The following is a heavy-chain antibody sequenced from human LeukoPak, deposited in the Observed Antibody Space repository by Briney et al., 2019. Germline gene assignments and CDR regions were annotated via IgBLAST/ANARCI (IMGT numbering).Heavy chain of an antibody. CDR3: AKVGEQLDFDY. D-gene: IGHD6-6*01. J-gene: IGHJ4*02. CDR1: GFTFSSYG. Sequence: GRSLRLSCAASGFTFSSYGMHWVRQAPGKGLEWVASIKQDGSEKYYVDSVKGRFTISRDNSKNTLYLQMNSLRAEDTAVYYCAKVGEQLDFDYWGQGTLVTVSS. CDR2: IKQDGSEK. V-gene: IGHV3-33*06.